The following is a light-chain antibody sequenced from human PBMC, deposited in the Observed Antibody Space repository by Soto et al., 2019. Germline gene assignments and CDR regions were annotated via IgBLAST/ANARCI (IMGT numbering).Light chain of an antibody. CDR3: QQYGSSST. CDR2: GAS. J-gene: IGKJ5*01. Sequence: VLTQSPGTLSLSPGERAALSCRASESVSGSYIAWYQQKPGQAPRLLIYGASSRPTGIPDRFSGSGSGTDFTLTISRLEPEDFAVYYCQQYGSSSTFGQGTRLEIK. CDR1: ESVSGSY. V-gene: IGKV3-20*01.